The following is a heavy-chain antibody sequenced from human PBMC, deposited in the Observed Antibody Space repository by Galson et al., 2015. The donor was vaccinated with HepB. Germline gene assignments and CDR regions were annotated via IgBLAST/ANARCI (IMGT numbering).Heavy chain of an antibody. D-gene: IGHD3-3*01. V-gene: IGHV3-66*01. CDR2: IYSGGST. J-gene: IGHJ6*03. Sequence: SLRLSCAASGFTVSSNYMSWVRQAPGKGLEWVSVIYSGGSTYYADSVKGRFTISRDNSKNTLYLQMNSLRAEDTAVYYCARDGIWSGYYMDVWGKGTTVTVSS. CDR1: GFTVSSNY. CDR3: ARDGIWSGYYMDV.